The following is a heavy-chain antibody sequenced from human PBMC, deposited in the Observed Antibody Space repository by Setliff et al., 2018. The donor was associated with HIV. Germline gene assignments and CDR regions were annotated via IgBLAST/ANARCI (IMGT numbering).Heavy chain of an antibody. D-gene: IGHD3-3*01. J-gene: IGHJ4*02. CDR2: INPSGDNT. CDR1: GYTFTSYY. Sequence: ASVKVSCKASGYTFTSYYIHWVRQAPGQGLEWMGIINPSGDNTNYALKFQGRVTMTRDTSTSTVYMELSSLRSEDTAVYYCAGDADYDFWSGYPHYFDYWGQGTLVTVS. V-gene: IGHV1-46*01. CDR3: AGDADYDFWSGYPHYFDY.